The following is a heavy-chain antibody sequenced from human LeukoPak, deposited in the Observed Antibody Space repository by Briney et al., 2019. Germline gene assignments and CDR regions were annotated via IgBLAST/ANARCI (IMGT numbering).Heavy chain of an antibody. J-gene: IGHJ4*02. V-gene: IGHV3-30-3*01. D-gene: IGHD3-16*01. CDR1: GFTFSSYA. CDR2: ISYDGSNK. Sequence: PGRSLRLSCAASGFTFSSYAMHWVRQAPGKGLEWVAVISYDGSNKYYADSVKGRFTISRDNSKNTLYLQMNSLRAEDTAVYYCARAVIREGFDYWGQGTLVTVSS. CDR3: ARAVIREGFDY.